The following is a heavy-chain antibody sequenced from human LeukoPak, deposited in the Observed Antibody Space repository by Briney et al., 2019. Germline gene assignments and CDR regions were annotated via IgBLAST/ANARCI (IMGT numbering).Heavy chain of an antibody. CDR2: INSDGSST. CDR3: ARDVGYCSGGSCYYYYGMDV. V-gene: IGHV3-74*01. CDR1: GFTFSSYW. D-gene: IGHD2-15*01. J-gene: IGHJ6*02. Sequence: GGSLRLSCAASGFTFSSYWMHWVRQAPGKGLVWVSRINSDGSSTSYADSVKGRFTISRDNAKNTLYLQMNSLRAEDTAVYYCARDVGYCSGGSCYYYYGMDVWGQGTTVTVSS.